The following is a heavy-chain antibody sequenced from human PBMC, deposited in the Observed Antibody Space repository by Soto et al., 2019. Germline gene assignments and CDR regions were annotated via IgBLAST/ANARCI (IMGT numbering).Heavy chain of an antibody. Sequence: GGSRRRSCEASGFTFNTAWMTWLRQAPGKGLEWVALIKTKAEGVSTHYATPVKGRFTVSRDDSKNTVYLQVNSLKTEDTALYYCAADTPVSGQGEFEYWGQGTQVTVSS. CDR3: AADTPVSGQGEFEY. D-gene: IGHD2-15*01. CDR1: GFTFNTAW. V-gene: IGHV3-15*01. CDR2: IKTKAEGVST. J-gene: IGHJ4*02.